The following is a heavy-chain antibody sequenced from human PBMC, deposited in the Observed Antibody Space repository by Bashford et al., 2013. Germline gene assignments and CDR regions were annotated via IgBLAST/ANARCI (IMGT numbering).Heavy chain of an antibody. CDR1: GYSFTSYW. Sequence: GESLKISCKGSGYSFTSYWIGWVRQMPGKGLEWMGIIYPGDSDTRYSPSFQGQVTISADKSISTAYLQWSSLKASDTAMYYCARLGVSWFRELPYYFDYWGQGTLVTVSS. J-gene: IGHJ4*02. D-gene: IGHD3-10*01. CDR2: IYPGDSDT. V-gene: IGHV5-51*01. CDR3: ARLGVSWFRELPYYFDY.